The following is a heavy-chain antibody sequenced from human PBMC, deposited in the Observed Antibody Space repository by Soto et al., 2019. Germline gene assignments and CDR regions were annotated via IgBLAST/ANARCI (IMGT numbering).Heavy chain of an antibody. CDR1: GGSFSGYY. CDR3: ARGIGMIGAVKGDEPGKEFFDS. D-gene: IGHD3-22*01. J-gene: IGHJ4*02. V-gene: IGHV4-34*01. CDR2: INHAGST. Sequence: PSETLSLTCAVYGGSFSGYYWSWIRQPPGKGLEWIGGINHAGSTNQNPSLRTRVTISVDTSKNQFSLRLGSLTAADTAVYFCARGIGMIGAVKGDEPGKEFFDSWGQGTLVTVSS.